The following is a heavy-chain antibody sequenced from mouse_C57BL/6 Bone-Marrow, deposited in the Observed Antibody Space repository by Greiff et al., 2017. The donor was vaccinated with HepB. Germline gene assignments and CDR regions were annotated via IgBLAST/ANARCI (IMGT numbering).Heavy chain of an antibody. CDR1: GYAFSSSW. CDR3: AREWGYYYGSSSWFAY. D-gene: IGHD1-1*01. J-gene: IGHJ3*01. CDR2: IYPGDGDT. V-gene: IGHV1-82*01. Sequence: VQLVESGPELVKPGASVKISCKASGYAFSSSWMNWVKQRPGKGLEWIGRIYPGDGDTNYNGKFKGKATLTADKSSSTAYMQLSSLTSEDSAVYFCAREWGYYYGSSSWFAYWGQGTLVTVSA.